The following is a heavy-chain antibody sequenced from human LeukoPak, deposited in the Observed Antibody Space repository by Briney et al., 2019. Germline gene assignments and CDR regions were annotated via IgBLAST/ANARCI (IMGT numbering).Heavy chain of an antibody. J-gene: IGHJ4*02. CDR2: ISGSGGST. D-gene: IGHD5-18*01. CDR1: GFTFSSYA. V-gene: IGHV3-23*01. Sequence: GGSLRLSCAASGFTFSSYAMSWVRQAPGKGLEWVLAISGSGGSTYYADSVKGRFTISRDNSKNTLYLQMNSLRAEDTAVYYCAKGTYSYGNYPPDYWGQGTLVTVSS. CDR3: AKGTYSYGNYPPDY.